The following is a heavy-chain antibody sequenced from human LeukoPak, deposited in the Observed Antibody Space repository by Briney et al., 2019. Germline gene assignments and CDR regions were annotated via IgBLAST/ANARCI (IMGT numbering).Heavy chain of an antibody. Sequence: GGSLRLSCAASGFTFSDYYMSWIRQAPGKGLEWVSYISSSGSTIYYADSVKGRFTISRDNAKNSLYLQMNSLRAEDTALYYCAKDIGYDFWSGSFDYWGQGTLVTVSS. D-gene: IGHD3-3*01. J-gene: IGHJ4*02. CDR3: AKDIGYDFWSGSFDY. CDR2: ISSSGSTI. CDR1: GFTFSDYY. V-gene: IGHV3-11*01.